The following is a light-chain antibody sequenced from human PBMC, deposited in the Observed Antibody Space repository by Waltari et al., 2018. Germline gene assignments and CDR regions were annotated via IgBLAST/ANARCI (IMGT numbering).Light chain of an antibody. V-gene: IGKV1-9*01. CDR2: AAS. CDR3: QQINSDQWT. Sequence: IQLTQSPSSLSASVGDRVTITCRASQGISNYLPWYQQKPGKAPKILIYAASTLESGVQARFSSSGYGKEFTLTISSLQPEDFATYFCQQINSDQWTFGQGTKVEIK. J-gene: IGKJ1*01. CDR1: QGISNY.